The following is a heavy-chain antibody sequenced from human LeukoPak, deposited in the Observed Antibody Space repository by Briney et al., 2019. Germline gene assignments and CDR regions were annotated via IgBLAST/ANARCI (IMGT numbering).Heavy chain of an antibody. Sequence: SVKVSCKASGGTFSSYAISWVRQAPGQGLEWMGGIIPIFGTANYAQKFQGRVTITTDESTSTAYMELSSLRSGDTAVYYCARVYDSSGYYFDYWGQGTLVTVSS. CDR3: ARVYDSSGYYFDY. J-gene: IGHJ4*02. V-gene: IGHV1-69*05. CDR1: GGTFSSYA. CDR2: IIPIFGTA. D-gene: IGHD3-22*01.